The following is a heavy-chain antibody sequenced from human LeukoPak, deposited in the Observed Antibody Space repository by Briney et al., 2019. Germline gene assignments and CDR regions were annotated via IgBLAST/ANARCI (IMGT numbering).Heavy chain of an antibody. CDR3: ARIALCDDTAFYSGYYYYYYPMDV. Sequence: GGSLRLSCAASGFTVSSNYMSWVRQAPGKGLEWVSVIYSGGSTYYADSVKGRFTISRDNSKNTLYLQMNSLRAEDTAVYYCARIALCDDTAFYSGYYYYYYPMDVWGQGTTVTVSS. D-gene: IGHD3-10*01. J-gene: IGHJ6*02. CDR2: IYSGGST. CDR1: GFTVSSNY. V-gene: IGHV3-53*01.